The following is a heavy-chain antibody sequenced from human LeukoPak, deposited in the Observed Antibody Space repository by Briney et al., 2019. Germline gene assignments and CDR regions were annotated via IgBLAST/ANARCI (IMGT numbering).Heavy chain of an antibody. CDR2: IKQDGSKK. CDR1: GFTFSTYW. J-gene: IGHJ4*02. CDR3: TRVGYIDEGIDY. D-gene: IGHD5-24*01. V-gene: IGHV3-7*04. Sequence: GGSLRLSCSASGFTFSTYWMSWVRQAPGKGLEWVANIKQDGSKKSYVDSVKGRFTISRDNAKNSLYLQMNSLRAEDTAIYYCTRVGYIDEGIDYWGQGTLVAVSS.